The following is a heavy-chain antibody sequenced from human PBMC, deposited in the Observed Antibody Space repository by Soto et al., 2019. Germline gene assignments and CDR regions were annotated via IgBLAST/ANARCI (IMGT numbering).Heavy chain of an antibody. D-gene: IGHD3-10*01. Sequence: QVQLVQSGAEVKKPGASVKVSCKASGYTFTSYGIIWVRQAPGQGLEWMGWISAYNGNTNYAQKLKSRVTMTTDTTPSTDYRERSSFRSDDTAVYYCAWDLVRVNWFDPWCQGTLVTVSS. J-gene: IGHJ5*02. V-gene: IGHV1-18*01. CDR3: AWDLVRVNWFDP. CDR1: GYTFTSYG. CDR2: ISAYNGNT.